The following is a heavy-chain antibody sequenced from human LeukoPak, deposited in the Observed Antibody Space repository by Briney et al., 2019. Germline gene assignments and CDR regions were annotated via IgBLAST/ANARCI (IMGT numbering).Heavy chain of an antibody. V-gene: IGHV4-61*02. CDR2: IYTSGST. CDR1: GGSINSDSYY. CDR3: ARSYLWELLGVAFDL. D-gene: IGHD1-26*01. J-gene: IGHJ3*01. Sequence: SQTLSLTCTVSGGSINSDSYYWSWIRQPAGKGLEWIGRIYTSGSTNYNPSLKSRVTISVDTSTNQFSLKLSSVTAADTAVYYCARSYLWELLGVAFDLWGQGTMVTVSS.